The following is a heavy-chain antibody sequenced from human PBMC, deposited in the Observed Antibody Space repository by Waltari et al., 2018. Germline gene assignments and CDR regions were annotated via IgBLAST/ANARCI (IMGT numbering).Heavy chain of an antibody. CDR1: GLNFSIYS. D-gene: IGHD3-16*01. CDR3: ASGQDGTSFVLSF. J-gene: IGHJ3*01. V-gene: IGHV3-48*01. Sequence: EVQLVESGGGLIQPGGSLRLSWAVPGLNFSIYSMNWVRQTPEKGLEWVSYISSTSSSMYYAASLKGRFIISRDNAKKSVYLQMNRLRVDDSAVYYCASGQDGTSFVLSFWGQGTKVTVSS. CDR2: ISSTSSSM.